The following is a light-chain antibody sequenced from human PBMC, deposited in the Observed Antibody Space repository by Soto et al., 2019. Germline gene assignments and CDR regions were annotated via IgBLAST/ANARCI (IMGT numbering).Light chain of an antibody. J-gene: IGKJ1*01. CDR2: DAS. CDR1: QSISGY. CDR3: QQYESYSWT. V-gene: IGKV1-5*01. Sequence: DIQMTKSPSTLSASVGDRGTITCRSSQSISGYLAWYQRKPGRAPNLLIYDASSLQSGVPSRFSGSGSGTEFTLTISSLQPDDSATYYCQQYESYSWTFGQGTNVDIK.